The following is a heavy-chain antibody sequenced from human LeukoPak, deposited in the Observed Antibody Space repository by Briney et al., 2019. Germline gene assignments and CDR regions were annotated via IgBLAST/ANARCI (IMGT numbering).Heavy chain of an antibody. CDR1: GYSISSGYY. J-gene: IGHJ4*02. V-gene: IGHV4-38-2*02. CDR3: ARELLPTSSDY. CDR2: IYHSGST. D-gene: IGHD3-10*01. Sequence: PSETLSLTCTVSGYSISSGYYWGWIRQPPGKGLEWIGSIYHSGSTYYNPSLKSRVTISVDTSKNQFSLKLSSVTAADTAVYYCARELLPTSSDYWGRGTLVTVSS.